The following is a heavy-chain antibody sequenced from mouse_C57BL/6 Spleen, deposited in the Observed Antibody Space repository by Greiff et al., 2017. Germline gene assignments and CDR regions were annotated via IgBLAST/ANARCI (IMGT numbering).Heavy chain of an antibody. D-gene: IGHD2-4*01. CDR3: TRSRVYDYDDAMDY. V-gene: IGHV1-5*01. J-gene: IGHJ4*01. Sequence: EVKVEESGTVLARPGASVKMSCKTSGYTFTSYWMHWVKQRPGQGLEWIGAIYPGNSDTSYNQKFKGKAKLTAVTSASTAYMELSSLTNEDSAVYYCTRSRVYDYDDAMDYWGQGTSVTVSS. CDR1: GYTFTSYW. CDR2: IYPGNSDT.